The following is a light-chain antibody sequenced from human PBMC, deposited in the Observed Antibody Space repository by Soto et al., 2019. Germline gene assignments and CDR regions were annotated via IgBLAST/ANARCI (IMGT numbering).Light chain of an antibody. V-gene: IGKV1-12*01. Sequence: DIQMAQSPSSVSASVGDRVTITCRASQDISSWLAWYRQKPGKAPKVLIFATSSLQSGVPSRFSGSGSGTDYTLTINSLQPEDFATYYCQQTNTFPLTFGGGTKVDIK. CDR3: QQTNTFPLT. CDR2: ATS. CDR1: QDISSW. J-gene: IGKJ4*01.